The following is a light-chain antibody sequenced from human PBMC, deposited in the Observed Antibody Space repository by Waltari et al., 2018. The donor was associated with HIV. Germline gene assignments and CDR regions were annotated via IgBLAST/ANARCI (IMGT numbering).Light chain of an antibody. J-gene: IGLJ3*02. CDR2: EVS. V-gene: IGLV2-23*02. Sequence: QSALTQPASVSVSPGQSITISCPGTSSDVGSYNLVSWYQQHPGKAPKLMIYEVSKRPSGVSNRFSGSKSGNTASLTISGLQAEDEADYYCCSYAGSSTLFGGGTKLTVL. CDR3: CSYAGSSTL. CDR1: SSDVGSYNL.